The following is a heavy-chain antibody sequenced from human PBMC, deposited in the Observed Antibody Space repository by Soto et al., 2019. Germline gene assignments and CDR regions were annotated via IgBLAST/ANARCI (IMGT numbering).Heavy chain of an antibody. Sequence: QVQLQESGPGLLKPSETLSLTCSVSGGSVSDKTYYWSWIRQPPGKRLEWIGYVYYSGTTNYNPSLKSRVTISVDLSKNRFSLRLSSETTADTALYYCARTTAVPNTLRSRYFFDYWGQGTLVTVSS. CDR3: ARTTAVPNTLRSRYFFDY. J-gene: IGHJ4*02. CDR2: VYYSGTT. V-gene: IGHV4-61*01. D-gene: IGHD4-17*01. CDR1: GGSVSDKTYY.